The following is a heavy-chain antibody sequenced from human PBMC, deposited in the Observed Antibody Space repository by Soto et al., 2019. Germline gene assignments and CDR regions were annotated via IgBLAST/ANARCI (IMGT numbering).Heavy chain of an antibody. V-gene: IGHV1-18*01. CDR2: ISANSGNT. J-gene: IGHJ3*01. CDR1: GYTFSTYG. Sequence: QVQLVQSGAEVKRPGASVTVSCKASGYTFSTYGISWVRQAPGQGLEWMGWISANSGNTNYAQKVQGRVTMTKDTSTTTVYMEIRTPSSNDTALYYCVRDVNHVFDVWGQGTMVTVSS. CDR3: VRDVNHVFDV.